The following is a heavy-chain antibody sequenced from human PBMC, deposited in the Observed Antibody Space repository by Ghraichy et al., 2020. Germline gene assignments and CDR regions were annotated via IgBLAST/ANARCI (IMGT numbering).Heavy chain of an antibody. D-gene: IGHD3-16*02. V-gene: IGHV3-7*01. J-gene: IGHJ4*02. CDR1: GFTFSSYW. Sequence: LSLTCAASGFTFSSYWMSWVRQAPGKGLEWVANIKQDGSEKYYVDSVKGRFTISRDNAKNSLYLQMNSLRAEDTAVYYCARYKITFGGVIGAFDYWGQGTLVTVSS. CDR3: ARYKITFGGVIGAFDY. CDR2: IKQDGSEK.